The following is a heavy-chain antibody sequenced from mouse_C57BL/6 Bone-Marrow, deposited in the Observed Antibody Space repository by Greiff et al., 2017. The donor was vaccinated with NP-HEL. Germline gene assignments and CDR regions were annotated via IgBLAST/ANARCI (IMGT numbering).Heavy chain of an antibody. CDR3: ARNGEDGYYVGIWFAY. Sequence: VQLQQSGPGLVQPSQSLSITCTVSGFSLTSYGVHWVRQSPGKGLEWLGVIWSGGSTDYNAAFISRLSISKDNSKSQVFFKMNSLQADDTAIYYCARNGEDGYYVGIWFAYWGQGTLVTVSA. J-gene: IGHJ3*01. D-gene: IGHD2-3*01. CDR1: GFSLTSYG. CDR2: IWSGGST. V-gene: IGHV2-2*01.